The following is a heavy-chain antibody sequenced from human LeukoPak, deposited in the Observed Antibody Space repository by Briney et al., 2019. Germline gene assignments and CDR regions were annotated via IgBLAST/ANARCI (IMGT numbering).Heavy chain of an antibody. CDR1: GGSVSRSPYY. J-gene: IGHJ6*03. CDR2: IYYSGST. Sequence: PSETLSLTCTVSGGSVSRSPYYWGWIRQPPGKGLEWIGNIYYSGSTYYNPSLKSRVTISVDTSKNQFSLKLSSVTAADTAVYYCARTRLSSGPPTVNYYMDVWGKGTTVTVSS. D-gene: IGHD6-19*01. V-gene: IGHV4-39*07. CDR3: ARTRLSSGPPTVNYYMDV.